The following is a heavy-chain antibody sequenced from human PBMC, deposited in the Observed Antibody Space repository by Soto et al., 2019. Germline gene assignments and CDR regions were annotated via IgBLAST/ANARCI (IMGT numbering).Heavy chain of an antibody. Sequence: XGSLELSCAASGFTFSSYAMHWVRQAPGKGLEWVAVISYDGSNKYYADSVKGRFTISRDNSKNTLYLQMNSLRAEDTAVYYCARDLGYDSSGYFFYWGQGTLVTVSS. D-gene: IGHD3-22*01. CDR1: GFTFSSYA. V-gene: IGHV3-30-3*01. J-gene: IGHJ4*02. CDR2: ISYDGSNK. CDR3: ARDLGYDSSGYFFY.